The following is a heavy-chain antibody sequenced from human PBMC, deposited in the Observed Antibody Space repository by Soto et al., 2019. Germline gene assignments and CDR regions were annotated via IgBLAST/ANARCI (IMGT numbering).Heavy chain of an antibody. CDR3: ASDNLPGLLAY. CDR2: VYNSGST. CDR1: GVSISSYY. Sequence: SETLSLTCTVSGVSISSYYWSWSLQPPGKGLEWIGYVYNSGSTNYNPSLKSRVTISIDTSKNQFSLKLTSVTAADTAVYYCASDNLPGLLAYRAQRTPVPVSS. V-gene: IGHV4-59*12. J-gene: IGHJ4*02.